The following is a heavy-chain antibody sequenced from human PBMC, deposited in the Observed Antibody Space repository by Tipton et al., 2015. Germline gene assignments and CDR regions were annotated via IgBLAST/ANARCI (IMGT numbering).Heavy chain of an antibody. Sequence: TLSLTCSVSGGFVSSYYWGWIRQAAGKELEWIGRISTSVTTNFNPSLKSRVSMSLDTSKNEISLKLTSLIAADTAVYYCARVGVNYGLDVWGQGTTVTVSS. J-gene: IGHJ6*02. V-gene: IGHV4-4*07. CDR3: ARVGVNYGLDV. CDR1: GGFVSSYY. CDR2: ISTSVTT.